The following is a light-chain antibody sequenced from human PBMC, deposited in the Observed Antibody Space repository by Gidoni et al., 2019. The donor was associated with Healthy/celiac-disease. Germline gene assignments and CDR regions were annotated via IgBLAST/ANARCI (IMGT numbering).Light chain of an antibody. CDR3: QQRSNWPWT. J-gene: IGKJ1*01. CDR1: QSISSY. Sequence: EIVLTQSPATLSSSPGERATLSCRASQSISSYLAWYQQKPGQAPRLLIYDASNRATGIPARFSGSGSGTDFTLTISSLRPEDFAVYYCQQRSNWPWTFGQGTKVEIK. CDR2: DAS. V-gene: IGKV3-11*01.